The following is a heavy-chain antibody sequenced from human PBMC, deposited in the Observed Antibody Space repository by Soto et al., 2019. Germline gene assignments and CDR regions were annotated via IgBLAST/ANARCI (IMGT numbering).Heavy chain of an antibody. J-gene: IGHJ4*02. CDR3: ARVRPYYYDSSGYPANYFDY. D-gene: IGHD3-22*01. Sequence: SETLSLTCTVSDYSISSDYYWGWIRQSPGKGLEWIASIYHTGSTHYNPSLKSRVTISVDTSKNQFSLKLSSVTAADTAVYYCARVRPYYYDSSGYPANYFDYWGQGTLVTVSS. V-gene: IGHV4-38-2*02. CDR1: DYSISSDYY. CDR2: IYHTGST.